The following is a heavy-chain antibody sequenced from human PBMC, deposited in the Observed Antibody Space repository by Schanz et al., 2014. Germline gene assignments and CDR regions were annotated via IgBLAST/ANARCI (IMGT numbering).Heavy chain of an antibody. CDR2: ISGGGGTT. CDR3: ARKMKLGVYGGKGHDSLDI. V-gene: IGHV3-23*04. J-gene: IGHJ3*02. CDR1: GFNFSDYA. D-gene: IGHD4-17*01. Sequence: VQLVESGGGLVPPGGSLRLSCAASGFNFSDYAMCWVRQAPGKGLEWVSAISGGGGTTYYTDSVKGRFTISRGNSKNTLYLQMNSLRAEDTAVYYCARKMKLGVYGGKGHDSLDIWGQGTMVTVSS.